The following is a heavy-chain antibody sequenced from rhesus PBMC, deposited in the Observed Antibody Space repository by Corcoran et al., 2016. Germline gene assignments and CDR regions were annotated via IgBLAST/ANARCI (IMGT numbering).Heavy chain of an antibody. V-gene: IGHV3-132*01. CDR1: GFTFSSCD. CDR3: VSDIVVVVSAHYGLDS. CDR2: ISIAGRT. Sequence: GESEGNFVQPGGSLRLSCAVSGFTFSSCDLDWIRHAPGKGLEWVSGISIAGRTYYANSVNSLFDISRENAKNTLYLQMHSLIAEETAIYYCVSDIVVVVSAHYGLDSWGQGVVVTVSS. J-gene: IGHJ6*01. D-gene: IGHD2-39*02.